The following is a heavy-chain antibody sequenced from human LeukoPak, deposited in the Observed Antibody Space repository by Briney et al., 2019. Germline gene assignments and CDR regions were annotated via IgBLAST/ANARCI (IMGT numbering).Heavy chain of an antibody. CDR1: GYTFTDYY. CDR2: INPNSGGT. CDR3: ARGLAPEQTMIVVVTPIYY. V-gene: IGHV1-2*02. Sequence: ASVKVSCKASGYTFTDYYMHWVRQAPGQGLEWMGWINPNSGGTNYAQKFQGRVTMTRDTSISTAYMELSRLRSDDTAVYYCARGLAPEQTMIVVVTPIYYWGQGTLVTVSS. J-gene: IGHJ4*02. D-gene: IGHD3-22*01.